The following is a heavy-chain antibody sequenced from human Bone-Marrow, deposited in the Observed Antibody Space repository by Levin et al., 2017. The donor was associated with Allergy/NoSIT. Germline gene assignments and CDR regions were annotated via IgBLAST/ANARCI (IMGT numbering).Heavy chain of an antibody. Sequence: GGSLRLSCKASGYTLTGNHIHWVRQAPGKGLEWVGWINVDSGDTNYAQTFQGRVIMTSDTSISTVYMDLSRLRSDDTAVYYCARRGGIYGLDVWGQGTTVTVSS. V-gene: IGHV1-2*02. D-gene: IGHD1-26*01. CDR1: GYTLTGNH. J-gene: IGHJ6*02. CDR2: INVDSGDT. CDR3: ARRGGIYGLDV.